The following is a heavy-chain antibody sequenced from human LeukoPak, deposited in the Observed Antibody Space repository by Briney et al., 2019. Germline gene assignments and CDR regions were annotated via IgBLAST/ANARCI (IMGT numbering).Heavy chain of an antibody. Sequence: PGGSLRLSCAASGFTFSSYGMHWVHQAPGKELEWVAFIRYDGTNKYYADSVKGRFTISRDNYKNTLYLKMNNLRAEDTAVYYCAKDGVPSRWFGRNYFDYWGQGTLVTVSS. CDR3: AKDGVPSRWFGRNYFDY. J-gene: IGHJ4*02. CDR1: GFTFSSYG. CDR2: IRYDGTNK. D-gene: IGHD3-10*01. V-gene: IGHV3-30*02.